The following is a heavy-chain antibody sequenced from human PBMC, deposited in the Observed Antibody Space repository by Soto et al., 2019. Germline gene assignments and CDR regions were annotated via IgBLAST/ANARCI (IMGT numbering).Heavy chain of an antibody. CDR2: XXSXXSXX. Sequence: GGSLRLSCATSGFTFSDYWIHWVRQGPGKGPEWLSRXXSXXSXXXXXDXXXGRFTISRDNAKNTLYLQMNSLRADDTGLYYCTRGPRVSSTGTGAHWGQGTLVTVSS. D-gene: IGHD1-1*01. J-gene: IGHJ4*02. V-gene: IGHV3-74*01. CDR1: GFTFSDYW. CDR3: TRGPRVSSTGTGAH.